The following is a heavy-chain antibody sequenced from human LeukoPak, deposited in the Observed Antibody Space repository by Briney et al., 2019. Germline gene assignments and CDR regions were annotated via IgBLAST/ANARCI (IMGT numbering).Heavy chain of an antibody. D-gene: IGHD3-22*01. Sequence: GGSLRLSCAASGFTFSSYSMNWVRQAPGKGLEWVSSIGSSSSYIYYADSVKGRFTISRDNSKNTLYLQVNSLRPDDTAVYYCTRDLTGHYSIDYWGQGTLVTVSS. CDR2: IGSSSSYI. CDR1: GFTFSSYS. CDR3: TRDLTGHYSIDY. V-gene: IGHV3-21*01. J-gene: IGHJ4*02.